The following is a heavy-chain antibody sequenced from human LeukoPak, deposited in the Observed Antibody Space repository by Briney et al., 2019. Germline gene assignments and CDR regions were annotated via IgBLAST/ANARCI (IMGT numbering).Heavy chain of an antibody. V-gene: IGHV4-59*01. J-gene: IGHJ4*02. D-gene: IGHD3-10*01. CDR1: GASISSYY. Sequence: PSETLSLTCTVSGASISSYYWSWLRQPPGKGLEWIGYIYYTGSTNYNPSLKSRVTISVDTSKNQFSLKLSSVTAADTAVYYYARARGFGERLDYWGQGTLVTFSS. CDR3: ARARGFGERLDY. CDR2: IYYTGST.